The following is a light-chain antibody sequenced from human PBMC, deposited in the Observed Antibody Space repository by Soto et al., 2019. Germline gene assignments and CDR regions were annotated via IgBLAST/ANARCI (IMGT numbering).Light chain of an antibody. CDR3: HQYGSSPLFT. CDR2: GAS. CDR1: QSVSSSY. Sequence: EIVLTQSPGTLSLSPGERATLSCRASQSVSSSYLAWYQQKPGQAPRLLIYGASGRATGIPDRFSGSGSGTDFTLTISRLESEDFAVYYCHQYGSSPLFTFGPGTKVDIK. V-gene: IGKV3-20*01. J-gene: IGKJ3*01.